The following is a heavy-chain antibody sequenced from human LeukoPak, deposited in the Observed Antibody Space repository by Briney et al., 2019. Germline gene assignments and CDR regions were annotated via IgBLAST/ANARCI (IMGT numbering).Heavy chain of an antibody. D-gene: IGHD3-22*01. Sequence: SETLSLTCAVSGYSISSGYYWGWIRQPPGKGRGWIGSIYHSGSTYYNPSLKSRVTISVDTSKHQFSLKLSSVTAADTAVYYCARHAASGYSLDAFDIWGQGTMVTVSS. CDR1: GYSISSGYY. J-gene: IGHJ3*02. V-gene: IGHV4-38-2*01. CDR2: IYHSGST. CDR3: ARHAASGYSLDAFDI.